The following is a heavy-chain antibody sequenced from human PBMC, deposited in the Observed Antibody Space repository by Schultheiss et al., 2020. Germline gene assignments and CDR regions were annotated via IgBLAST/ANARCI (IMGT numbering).Heavy chain of an antibody. V-gene: IGHV4-31*03. CDR1: GGSISSGGYY. CDR2: IYYSGST. D-gene: IGHD3-10*01. J-gene: IGHJ1*01. Sequence: SETLPLTCTVSGGSISSGGYYWSWIRQHPGKGLEWIGYIYYSGSTYYNPSLKSRVTISVDTSKNQFSLKLSSVTAADTAVYYCANVLLWFGESRGYFQHWGQGTLVTVSS. CDR3: ANVLLWFGESRGYFQH.